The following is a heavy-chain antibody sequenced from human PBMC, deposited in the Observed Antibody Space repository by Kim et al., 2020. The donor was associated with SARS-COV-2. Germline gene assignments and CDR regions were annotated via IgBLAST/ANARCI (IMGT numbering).Heavy chain of an antibody. J-gene: IGHJ3*02. CDR3: TTETLAMGAFDI. Sequence: DYAAPVKGRFTISRDDSKNTLYLQMNSLKTEDTAVYYCTTETLAMGAFDIWGQGTMVTVSS. V-gene: IGHV3-15*01. D-gene: IGHD5-18*01.